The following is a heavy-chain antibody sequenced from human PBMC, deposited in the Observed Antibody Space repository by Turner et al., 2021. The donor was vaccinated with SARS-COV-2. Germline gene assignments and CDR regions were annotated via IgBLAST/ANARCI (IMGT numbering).Heavy chain of an antibody. J-gene: IGHJ4*02. D-gene: IGHD3-9*01. Sequence: QVQLQESGPGLVKPSQTLSLTCTVSGGSISSGGYYWSWIRQHPGKGLEWIGYIYYSGSTYYNPSLKRRVTISVDTSKNQFSLKLSSVIAADTAVYYCARLRYFDWSYYFDYWGQGTLVTVSS. CDR2: IYYSGST. CDR3: ARLRYFDWSYYFDY. CDR1: GGSISSGGYY. V-gene: IGHV4-31*03.